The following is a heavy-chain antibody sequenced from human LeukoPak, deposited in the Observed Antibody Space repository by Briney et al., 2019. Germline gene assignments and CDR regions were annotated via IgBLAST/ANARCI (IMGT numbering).Heavy chain of an antibody. Sequence: SVKVSCKASGGIFSSYAISWVRQAPGQGLEWMGGIIPILGTANYAQKFQGRVTITADESTSTAYMELSSLRSEDTAVYYCARAIVVVPADYYYGMDVWGQGTTVTVSS. V-gene: IGHV1-69*13. CDR1: GGIFSSYA. D-gene: IGHD2-2*01. CDR2: IIPILGTA. J-gene: IGHJ6*02. CDR3: ARAIVVVPADYYYGMDV.